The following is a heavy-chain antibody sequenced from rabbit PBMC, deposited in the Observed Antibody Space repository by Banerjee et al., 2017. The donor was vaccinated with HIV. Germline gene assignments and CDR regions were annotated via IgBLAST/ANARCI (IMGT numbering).Heavy chain of an antibody. Sequence: QEQLEESGGDLVKPGASLTLTCTASGFSFSSYYYMCWVRQAPGKGLEWIACINTSSGSTYYASWAKGRFTISKTSSTTVTLQMTSLTAADTATYFCARDGSGWGANFNLWGQGTLVTVS. V-gene: IGHV1S45*01. CDR1: GFSFSSYYY. J-gene: IGHJ4*01. CDR2: INTSSGST. CDR3: ARDGSGWGANFNL. D-gene: IGHD4-1*01.